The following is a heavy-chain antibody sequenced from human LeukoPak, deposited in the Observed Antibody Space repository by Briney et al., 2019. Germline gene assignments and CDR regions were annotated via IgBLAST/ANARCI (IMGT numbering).Heavy chain of an antibody. V-gene: IGHV5-51*01. J-gene: IGHJ4*02. CDR2: IYPGDSDT. CDR3: ATTYSISIYYFDY. D-gene: IGHD6-6*01. Sequence: GESLKISCKCSGYRFTNYWIAWVRQMPGRGLEWMGIIYPGDSDTRYSPSFQGQVTISADNSISTAYLQWSSLKASDTAMYYCATTYSISIYYFDYWGQGTLVTVSS. CDR1: GYRFTNYW.